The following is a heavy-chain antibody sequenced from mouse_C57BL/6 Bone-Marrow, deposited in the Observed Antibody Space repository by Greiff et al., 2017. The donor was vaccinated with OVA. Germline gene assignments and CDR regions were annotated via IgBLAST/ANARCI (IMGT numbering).Heavy chain of an antibody. Sequence: QVTLKESGPELVKPGASVKLSCKASGYTFTSYDINWVKQRPGQGLEWIGWIYPRDGSTKYNEKFKGKATLTVDTSSSTAYMELHSLTSEDSAVYFCARSPNWDPFAYWGQGTLVTVSA. D-gene: IGHD4-1*01. CDR2: IYPRDGST. J-gene: IGHJ3*01. V-gene: IGHV1-85*01. CDR3: ARSPNWDPFAY. CDR1: GYTFTSYD.